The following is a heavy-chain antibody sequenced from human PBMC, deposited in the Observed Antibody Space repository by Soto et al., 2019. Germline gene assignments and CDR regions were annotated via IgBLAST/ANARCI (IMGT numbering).Heavy chain of an antibody. Sequence: QVQLVQSGAEVKKPGASVKVSCKASGYTFTSYGISWVRQAPGQGLEWMGWSSAYNGNTNYAQKHQGRVTITKATSTSTAYMELRSLRSDDTAVYYCARKDYYDSSGYRRDFDYWGQGTLVTVSS. V-gene: IGHV1-18*01. J-gene: IGHJ4*02. CDR1: GYTFTSYG. CDR2: SSAYNGNT. D-gene: IGHD3-22*01. CDR3: ARKDYYDSSGYRRDFDY.